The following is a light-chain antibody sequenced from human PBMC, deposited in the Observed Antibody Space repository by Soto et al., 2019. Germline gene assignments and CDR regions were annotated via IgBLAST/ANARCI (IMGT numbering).Light chain of an antibody. CDR3: CSYAGSYTWI. Sequence: QSVLTQPRSVSGSPGQSVTISCTGTRSDVGGYNYVSWYQQRPGKAPKLMIYDVTKRPSGVPDRFSGSKSGNTASLTISGLQAEDEAAYHCCSYAGSYTWIFGGGTKLTVL. V-gene: IGLV2-11*01. CDR1: RSDVGGYNY. J-gene: IGLJ2*01. CDR2: DVT.